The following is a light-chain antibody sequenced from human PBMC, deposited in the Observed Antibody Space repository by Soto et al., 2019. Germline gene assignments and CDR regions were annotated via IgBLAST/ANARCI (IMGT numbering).Light chain of an antibody. J-gene: IGKJ2*01. CDR2: KTS. CDR1: QNIVNW. V-gene: IGKV1-5*03. CDR3: QQYDSHPMYT. Sequence: DIQMTQSPSTLSASVGDRVTITCRARQNIVNWLAWYQQKPGKAPNLLIYKTSTLQRGVPSRFSGSGSGTEFTLTIRSLQPDDFATYYCQQYDSHPMYTFGQGTKVEI.